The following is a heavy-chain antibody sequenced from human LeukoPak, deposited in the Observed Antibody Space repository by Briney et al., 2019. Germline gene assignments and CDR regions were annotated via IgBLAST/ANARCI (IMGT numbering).Heavy chain of an antibody. Sequence: PSETLSLTCTVSGGSISSGSYYWSWIRQPAGKGLEWIGRIYTSGSTNYNPSLKGRVTISVDTSKNQFSLKLSSVTAADTAVYYCARGAAAGTMFAFDIWGQGTMVTVSS. V-gene: IGHV4-61*02. CDR2: IYTSGST. D-gene: IGHD6-13*01. J-gene: IGHJ3*02. CDR1: GGSISSGSYY. CDR3: ARGAAAGTMFAFDI.